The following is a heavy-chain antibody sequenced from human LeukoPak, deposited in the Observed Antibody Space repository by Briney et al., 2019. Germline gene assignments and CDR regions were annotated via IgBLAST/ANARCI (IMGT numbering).Heavy chain of an antibody. J-gene: IGHJ6*04. CDR1: GFTFSSYA. V-gene: IGHV3-30*04. CDR2: ISYDGTNK. Sequence: PGGSLRLSCAASGFTFSSYAMHWVRQAPGKELEWVAVISYDGTNKYYADSVKGRFTMSRDNSKNTLYLQMNSLRAEDTAVYYCARGSTYYDILTGYYYYYGMDVWGKGTTVTVSS. D-gene: IGHD3-9*01. CDR3: ARGSTYYDILTGYYYYYGMDV.